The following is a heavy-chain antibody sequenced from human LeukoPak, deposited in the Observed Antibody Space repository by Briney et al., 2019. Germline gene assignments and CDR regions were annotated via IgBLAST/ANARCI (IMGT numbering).Heavy chain of an antibody. CDR2: INPNSGGT. Sequence: GASVNVSCKTSGYTFTGYYMFWVRQAPGQGLEWMAWINPNSGGTNYAQRFQGRVTLTRDTSIATAYMELSSLKSDDTAVYFCARDLYSSATDLYSSAWTGAFDVWGQGTMVTVSS. D-gene: IGHD6-19*01. J-gene: IGHJ3*01. CDR1: GYTFTGYY. CDR3: ARDLYSSATDLYSSAWTGAFDV. V-gene: IGHV1-2*02.